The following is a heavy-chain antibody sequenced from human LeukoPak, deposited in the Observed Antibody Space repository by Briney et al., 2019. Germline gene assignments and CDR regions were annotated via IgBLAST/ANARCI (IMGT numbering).Heavy chain of an antibody. CDR1: GGSISGYY. CDR3: ARIVGASDY. CDR2: IYYSGST. D-gene: IGHD1-26*01. V-gene: IGHV4-59*08. Sequence: KPSETLSLTCSVSGGSISGYYWSWIRQPPGKGLEWIGYIYYSGSTNYNPSLKSRVTISVDTSKNQFSLKLSSVTAADTAVYYCARIVGASDYWGQGTLVTVSS. J-gene: IGHJ4*02.